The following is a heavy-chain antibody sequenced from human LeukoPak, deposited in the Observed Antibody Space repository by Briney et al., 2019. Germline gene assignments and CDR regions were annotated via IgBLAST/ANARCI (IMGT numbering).Heavy chain of an antibody. V-gene: IGHV4-34*01. D-gene: IGHD3-22*01. Sequence: SETLSLTCAVYGGSFSGYYWSWIRQPPGKGLEWIGEINHSGSTSYNPSLKSRVTISVDTSKNQFSLKLSSVTAADTAVYYCARASGYYYVSSGTLGDYFDYWGQGTLVTVSS. CDR1: GGSFSGYY. CDR3: ARASGYYYVSSGTLGDYFDY. CDR2: INHSGST. J-gene: IGHJ4*02.